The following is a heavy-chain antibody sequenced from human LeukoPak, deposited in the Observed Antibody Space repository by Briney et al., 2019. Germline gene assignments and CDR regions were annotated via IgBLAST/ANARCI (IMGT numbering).Heavy chain of an antibody. CDR1: GYSFTRYW. CDR3: ARHLSGSYSGYYFDY. Sequence: GESLKIPCKGSGYSFTRYWIGWVRQMPEKGLEWLGVIYPGDSGTRYSPSFQGQVTISADKSISTAYLQWSSLKASDTAMYYCARHLSGSYSGYYFDYWGQGTLVTVSS. D-gene: IGHD1-26*01. J-gene: IGHJ4*02. V-gene: IGHV5-51*01. CDR2: IYPGDSGT.